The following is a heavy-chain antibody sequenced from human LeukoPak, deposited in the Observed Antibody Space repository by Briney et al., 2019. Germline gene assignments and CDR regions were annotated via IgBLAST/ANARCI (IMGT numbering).Heavy chain of an antibody. CDR3: ARRRGLTYSSSWYSFDY. J-gene: IGHJ4*02. Sequence: SETLSLTCAVYGGSFSGYYWSWIRQPPGKGLEWIGEINHSGSTNYNPSLKSRVTISVDTSKNQFSLKLSSVTAADTAVYYCARRRGLTYSSSWYSFDYWGQGTLVTVSS. CDR2: INHSGST. D-gene: IGHD6-13*01. CDR1: GGSFSGYY. V-gene: IGHV4-34*01.